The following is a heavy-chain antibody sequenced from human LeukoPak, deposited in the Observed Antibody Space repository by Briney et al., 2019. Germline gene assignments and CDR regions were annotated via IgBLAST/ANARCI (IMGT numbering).Heavy chain of an antibody. V-gene: IGHV4-34*01. CDR1: GGSFSGYY. D-gene: IGHD3-3*01. CDR2: IYHSGTT. J-gene: IGHJ4*02. CDR3: ARAPYYDFWSGKFDY. Sequence: PSETLSLTCAVYGGSFSGYYWSWIRQPPGKGLEWIGEIYHSGTTNYTPSLKSRVTISVDKSKNQFSLELSSVTAADTAVYYCARAPYYDFWSGKFDYWGQGTLVTVSS.